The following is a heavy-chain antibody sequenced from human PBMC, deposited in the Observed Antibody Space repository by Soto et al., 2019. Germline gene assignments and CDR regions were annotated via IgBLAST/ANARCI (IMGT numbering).Heavy chain of an antibody. D-gene: IGHD2-21*01. CDR1: GGSFSGYY. Sequence: SETLSLTCAVYGGSFSGYYWSWIRQPPGKGLEWIGEINHSGSTNYNPSLKSRVTISVDTSKNQFSLKLTSVTATDTAVYYCATVVIPGTRHTDFDSRGQGVSVTVSS. CDR3: ATVVIPGTRHTDFDS. V-gene: IGHV4-34*01. CDR2: INHSGST. J-gene: IGHJ5*01.